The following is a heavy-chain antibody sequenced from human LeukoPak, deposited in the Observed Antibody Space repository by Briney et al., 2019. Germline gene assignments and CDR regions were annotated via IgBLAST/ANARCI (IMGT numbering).Heavy chain of an antibody. CDR1: GGSIRSSNW. V-gene: IGHV4-4*02. Sequence: SETLSLTCAVSGGSIRSSNWWSGARRPPGKGLEWIGEIYNSGSTNYNPSLKRRVTISVEKSKNHFSLNLSSVTAADTAVYYCAISSSTSRYDAFDIWRQGTMVTVSS. D-gene: IGHD2-2*01. CDR2: IYNSGST. CDR3: AISSSTSRYDAFDI. J-gene: IGHJ3*02.